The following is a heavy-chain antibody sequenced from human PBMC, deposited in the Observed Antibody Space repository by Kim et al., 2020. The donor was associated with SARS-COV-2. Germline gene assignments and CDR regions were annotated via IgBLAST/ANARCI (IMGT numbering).Heavy chain of an antibody. CDR3: ARGGLTSAYYAFDI. V-gene: IGHV3-7*01. CDR2: IKQDGSEK. J-gene: IGHJ3*02. D-gene: IGHD3-9*01. Sequence: GGSLRLSCAASGFTFSSYWMSWVRQAPGKGLEWVANIKQDGSEKYYVDSVKGRFTISRDNAKNSLYLQMNSLRAEDTAVYYCARGGLTSAYYAFDIWGQGTMVTVSS. CDR1: GFTFSSYW.